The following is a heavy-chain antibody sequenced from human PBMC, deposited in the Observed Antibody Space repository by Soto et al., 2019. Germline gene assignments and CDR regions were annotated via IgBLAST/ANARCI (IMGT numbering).Heavy chain of an antibody. V-gene: IGHV3-23*01. CDR1: GFTFSSYA. CDR2: ISGSDGST. CDR3: ARRTSGWYLDY. J-gene: IGHJ4*02. D-gene: IGHD6-19*01. Sequence: EVQLLESGGGLVQPGGSLRLSCAASGFTFSSYAMSWVRQAPGKGLEWVSVISGSDGSTYYADSVKGRFTISRDNSKNTLYLQMNSLRAEDTAVHYCARRTSGWYLDYWGQGTLVTVSS.